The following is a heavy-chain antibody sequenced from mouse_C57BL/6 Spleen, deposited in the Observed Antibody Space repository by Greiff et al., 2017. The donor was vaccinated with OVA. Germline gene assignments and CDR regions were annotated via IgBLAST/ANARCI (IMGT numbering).Heavy chain of an antibody. CDR3: ARFYYDYDDAMDY. CDR2: INPSSGYT. CDR1: GYTFTSYT. V-gene: IGHV1-4*01. Sequence: QVQLKQSGAELARPGASVKMSCKASGYTFTSYTMHWVKQRPGQGLEWIGYINPSSGYTKYNQKFKDKATLTADKSSSTAYMQLSSLTSEDSAVYYCARFYYDYDDAMDYWGQGTSVTVSS. J-gene: IGHJ4*01. D-gene: IGHD2-4*01.